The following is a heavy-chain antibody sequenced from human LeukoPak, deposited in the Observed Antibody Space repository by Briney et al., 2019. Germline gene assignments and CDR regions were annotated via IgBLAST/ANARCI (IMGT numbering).Heavy chain of an antibody. CDR3: ATTPYCSSTSCYRAFYFDY. CDR1: GFTFSSYS. D-gene: IGHD2-2*02. V-gene: IGHV3-21*01. CDR2: ISSSSSYI. Sequence: GGSLRLSCAASGFTFSSYSMNWVRQPPGKGLEWVSSISSSSSYIYYADSVKGRFTISRDNAKNSLYLQMNSLRAEDTAVYYCATTPYCSSTSCYRAFYFDYWGQGTLVTVSS. J-gene: IGHJ4*02.